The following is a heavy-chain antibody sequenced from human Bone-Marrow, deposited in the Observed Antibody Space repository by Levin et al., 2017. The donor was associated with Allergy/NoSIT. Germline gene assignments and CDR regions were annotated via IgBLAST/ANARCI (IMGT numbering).Heavy chain of an antibody. CDR3: ARDLPGGSGWYAHWYFDL. CDR2: INPNSGGT. V-gene: IGHV1-2*06. J-gene: IGHJ2*01. D-gene: IGHD6-19*01. CDR1: GYTFTGYY. Sequence: PVASVKVSCKASGYTFTGYYMHWVRQAPGQGLEWMGRINPNSGGTNYAQKFQGRVTMTRDTSISTAYMELSRLRSDDTAVYYCARDLPGGSGWYAHWYFDLWGRGTLVTVSS.